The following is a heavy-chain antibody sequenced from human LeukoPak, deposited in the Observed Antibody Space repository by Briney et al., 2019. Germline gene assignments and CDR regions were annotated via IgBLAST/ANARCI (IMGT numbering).Heavy chain of an antibody. D-gene: IGHD1-26*01. CDR2: MNPNSGNT. J-gene: IGHJ3*02. Sequence: ASVKVSCKASGYTFTSYDINWVRQATGQGLEWMGWMNPNSGNTGYAQKFQGRVTMTRNTSISTAYMELSGLRSEDTAVYYCAATPSLVGATTLSDAFDIWGQGTMVTVSS. CDR3: AATPSLVGATTLSDAFDI. CDR1: GYTFTSYD. V-gene: IGHV1-8*01.